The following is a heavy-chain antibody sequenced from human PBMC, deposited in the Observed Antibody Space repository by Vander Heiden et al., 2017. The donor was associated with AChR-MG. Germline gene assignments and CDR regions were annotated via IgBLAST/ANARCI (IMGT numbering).Heavy chain of an antibody. V-gene: IGHV3-33*01. CDR2: IWYDGSNK. CDR3: ARGVGYDSSSYHP. J-gene: IGHJ5*02. CDR1: GFTFSSYG. Sequence: QVQRVESGGGVAQPGRSLRLSGAASGFTFSSYGMHWVRQAPGKGLEWVAVIWYDGSNKYDADAVKGRFTISRDNSNNTLYLQMNSMRDEDTAVYYCARGVGYDSSSYHPWGGGSLVAACS. D-gene: IGHD3-22*01.